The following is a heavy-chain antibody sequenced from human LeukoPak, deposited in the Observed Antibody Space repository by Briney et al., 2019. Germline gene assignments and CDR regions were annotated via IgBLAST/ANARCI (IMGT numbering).Heavy chain of an antibody. J-gene: IGHJ4*02. CDR3: ARDLYYYGSGNYVPGFPDY. CDR2: ISSIRSNTI. D-gene: IGHD3-10*01. V-gene: IGHV3-48*03. Sequence: PGGSLRLSCAASGFTFSIYEINWVRQAPGKGLECVSYISSIRSNTIYYADSVQGRFTISRDDAKSSLYLQMNSLRAEDTAVYYCARDLYYYGSGNYVPGFPDYWGQGTLVPVSS. CDR1: GFTFSIYE.